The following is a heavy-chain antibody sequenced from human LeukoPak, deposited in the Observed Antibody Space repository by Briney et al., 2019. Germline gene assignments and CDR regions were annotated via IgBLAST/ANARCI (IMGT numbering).Heavy chain of an antibody. J-gene: IGHJ4*02. Sequence: GGSLRLSCAASGFTISSYWMSWVRQAPGKGLEWVANIKEDGSAKYYVDSVKGRFTISRDNAKNSLYLQMNNLSAEDTAVYYCVRDSPGYGAYDFDWGQGTLVTVSS. D-gene: IGHD5-12*01. CDR1: GFTISSYW. CDR2: IKEDGSAK. CDR3: VRDSPGYGAYDFD. V-gene: IGHV3-7*01.